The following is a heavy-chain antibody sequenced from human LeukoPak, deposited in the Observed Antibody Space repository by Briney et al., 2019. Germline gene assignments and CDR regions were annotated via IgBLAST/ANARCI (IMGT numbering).Heavy chain of an antibody. CDR3: ANGSREWELLGAFDM. CDR2: ISGSGSRT. Sequence: GGSLRLSWSASGFTYSSYGMTSVRQAPGKGLEWVSGISGSGSRTDYADSVKGRFTISRDNAKNTLYLQMNSLRAEDTAAYYCANGSREWELLGAFDMWGQGTMVTVSS. D-gene: IGHD1-26*01. J-gene: IGHJ3*02. CDR1: GFTYSSYG. V-gene: IGHV3-23*01.